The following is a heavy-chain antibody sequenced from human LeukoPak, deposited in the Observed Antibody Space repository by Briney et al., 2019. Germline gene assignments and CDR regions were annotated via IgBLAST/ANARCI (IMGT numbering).Heavy chain of an antibody. J-gene: IGHJ3*02. CDR1: GYTFTSYG. CDR2: ISAYNGNT. V-gene: IGHV1-18*01. Sequence: ASVKVSCKASGYTFTSYGISWVRQAPGQGLEWMGWISAYNGNTDYAQNFQGRVTLTTDTSTRTAYMELRSLRFDDTAEYYCARARYCSSTSCYGPEDDAFDIWGQGTMVTVSS. D-gene: IGHD2-2*01. CDR3: ARARYCSSTSCYGPEDDAFDI.